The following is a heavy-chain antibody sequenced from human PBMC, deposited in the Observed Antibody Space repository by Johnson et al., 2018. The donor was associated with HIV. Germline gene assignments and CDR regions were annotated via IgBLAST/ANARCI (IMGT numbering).Heavy chain of an antibody. CDR2: IYSGSNT. CDR3: ASEVRGVLDI. Sequence: EMQLVESGGGLVQRGGSLRLSCAASGFTFNTYVMNWVRQAPGKGLEWVSVIYSGSNTYYADSVKGRFTISRDNSKNTLYLQMNSLRAEDTAVYYCASEVRGVLDIWGQGTMVTVSS. D-gene: IGHD3-10*01. J-gene: IGHJ3*02. CDR1: GFTFNTYV. V-gene: IGHV3-23*03.